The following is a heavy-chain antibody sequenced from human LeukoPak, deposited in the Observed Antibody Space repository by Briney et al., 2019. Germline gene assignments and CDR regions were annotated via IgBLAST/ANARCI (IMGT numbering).Heavy chain of an antibody. CDR1: GFAFSTYT. CDR3: ARVKGNYDILTGYYLGTGVAAFDI. D-gene: IGHD3-9*01. Sequence: GGSLRLYCAASGFAFSTYTMNWVRQAPGKGLEWVSSISSSSSYIYYADSVKGRFTISRDNAKNSLYLQMNSLRAEDTAVYYCARVKGNYDILTGYYLGTGVAAFDIWGQGTMVTVSS. J-gene: IGHJ3*02. V-gene: IGHV3-21*01. CDR2: ISSSSSYI.